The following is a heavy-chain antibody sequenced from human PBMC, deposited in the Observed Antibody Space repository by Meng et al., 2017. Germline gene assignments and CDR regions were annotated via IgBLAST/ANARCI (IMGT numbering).Heavy chain of an antibody. J-gene: IGHJ6*01. CDR2: ISYDGSNK. CDR1: GFTFSSYA. CDR3: ARACGGDCYLRYYYYGMDV. D-gene: IGHD2-21*02. V-gene: IGHV3-30*07. Sequence: GESLKISCAASGFTFSSYAMHWVRQAPGKGLEWVAVISYDGSNKYYADSVKGRFTISRDNSKNTLYLQMNSLRAEDTAVYYCARACGGDCYLRYYYYGMDVWGQGTTVTGSS.